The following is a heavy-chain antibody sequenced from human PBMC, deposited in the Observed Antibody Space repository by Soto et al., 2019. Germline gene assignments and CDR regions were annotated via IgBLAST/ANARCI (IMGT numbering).Heavy chain of an antibody. CDR3: AREHSSWYPSAFDP. V-gene: IGHV3-33*01. Sequence: GGSLRLSCAASGFTFSSYGMHWVRQAPGKGLEWVAVIWYDGSNKYYADSVKGRFTISRDNSKNTLYLQMNSLRAEDTAVYYCAREHSSWYPSAFDPWGQGTLVTVSS. CDR2: IWYDGSNK. CDR1: GFTFSSYG. D-gene: IGHD6-13*01. J-gene: IGHJ5*02.